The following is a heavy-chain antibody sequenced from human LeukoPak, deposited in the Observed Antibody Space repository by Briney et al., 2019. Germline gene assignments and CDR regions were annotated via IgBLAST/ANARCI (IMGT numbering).Heavy chain of an antibody. CDR1: GGSISSYY. J-gene: IGHJ3*02. Sequence: PSETLSLTCTVSGGSISSYYWSWIRQPPGKGLEWIGYIYYGGSTNYNPSLKSRVTISVDTSKNQFSLKLSSVTAADTAVYYCARDPTSDAFDIWGQGTMVTVSS. CDR3: ARDPTSDAFDI. CDR2: IYYGGST. V-gene: IGHV4-59*08.